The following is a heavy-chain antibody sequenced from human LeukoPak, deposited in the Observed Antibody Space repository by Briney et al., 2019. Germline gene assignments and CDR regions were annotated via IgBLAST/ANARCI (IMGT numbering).Heavy chain of an antibody. V-gene: IGHV7-4-1*02. CDR3: ARASGWPLQGAFDI. Sequence: ASVKASCKASGYTFTSYAMNWVRQAPGQGLEWMGWINTNTGIPTYAQGFTGRFVFSLDTSVSTAYLQISSLKAEDTAVYYCARASGWPLQGAFDIWGQGTMVTVSS. J-gene: IGHJ3*02. CDR2: INTNTGIP. D-gene: IGHD6-19*01. CDR1: GYTFTSYA.